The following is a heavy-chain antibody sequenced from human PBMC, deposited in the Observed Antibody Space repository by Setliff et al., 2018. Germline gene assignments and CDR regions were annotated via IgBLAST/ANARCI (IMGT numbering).Heavy chain of an antibody. CDR2: IYYSGST. D-gene: IGHD1-26*01. Sequence: SETLSLTCTVSGGSISSGGYYWSWIRQHPGKGLEWIGYIYYSGSTYYNPSLKSRVAISVDTSKNQFSLKLSSVTAADTAVYYCARDRGSGSYFLRYFDYWGQGTLVTVSS. V-gene: IGHV4-31*03. CDR1: GGSISSGGYY. CDR3: ARDRGSGSYFLRYFDY. J-gene: IGHJ4*02.